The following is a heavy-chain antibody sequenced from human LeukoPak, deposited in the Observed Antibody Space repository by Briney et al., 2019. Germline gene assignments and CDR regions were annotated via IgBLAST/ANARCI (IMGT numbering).Heavy chain of an antibody. V-gene: IGHV3-23*01. CDR2: ISGSGGST. Sequence: PGGSLRLSCAASGFTFSSYAMSWVRQAPGKGLEWVSAISGSGGSTYYADSVKGRFTISRDNSKNTLYLQMNSLRAGDTAVYYCANLVRLYNYFDYWGQGTLVTVSS. J-gene: IGHJ4*02. CDR3: ANLVRLYNYFDY. D-gene: IGHD4-23*01. CDR1: GFTFSSYA.